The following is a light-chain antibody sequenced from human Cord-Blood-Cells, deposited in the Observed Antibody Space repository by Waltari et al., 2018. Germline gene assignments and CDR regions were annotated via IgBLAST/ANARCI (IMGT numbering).Light chain of an antibody. J-gene: IGLJ1*01. V-gene: IGLV2-23*01. Sequence: QSALTQPASVSGSPGPSLTISCTGTSSDVGSYNFVSWYQQHPGKAPKLMIYEGSKRPSGVSNRFSGSKSGNTASLTISGLQAEDEADYYCCSYAGSSTYVFGTGTKVTVL. CDR2: EGS. CDR3: CSYAGSSTYV. CDR1: SSDVGSYNF.